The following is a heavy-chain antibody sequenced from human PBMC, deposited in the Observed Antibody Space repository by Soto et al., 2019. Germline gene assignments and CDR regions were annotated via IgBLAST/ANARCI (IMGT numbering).Heavy chain of an antibody. V-gene: IGHV7-4-1*01. CDR2: INTNTGNP. Sequence: QVQLVQSGSELKKPGASVKVSCKASGYTFTSYAMNWVRQAPGQGLEWMGWINTNTGNPTYAQGFTGRFVFSLDTSVSTAYLQICSLKAEDTDVDYCATLSGYDYYYDYGMDVWGQGTTVTVSS. D-gene: IGHD5-12*01. CDR3: ATLSGYDYYYDYGMDV. CDR1: GYTFTSYA. J-gene: IGHJ6*02.